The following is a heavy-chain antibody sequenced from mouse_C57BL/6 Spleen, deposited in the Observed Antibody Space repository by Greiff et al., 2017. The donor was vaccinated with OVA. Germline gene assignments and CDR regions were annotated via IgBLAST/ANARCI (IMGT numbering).Heavy chain of an antibody. J-gene: IGHJ3*01. V-gene: IGHV1-74*01. CDR3: ARYDGYPAWFAY. D-gene: IGHD2-3*01. Sequence: VQLQQPGAELVKPGASVKVSCKASGYTFTSYWMHWVKQRPGQGLEWIGRIHPSDSDTNYNQKFKGKATLTVDKSSSTAYMQLSSLTSEDSAVYYCARYDGYPAWFAYWGQGTLVTVSA. CDR1: GYTFTSYW. CDR2: IHPSDSDT.